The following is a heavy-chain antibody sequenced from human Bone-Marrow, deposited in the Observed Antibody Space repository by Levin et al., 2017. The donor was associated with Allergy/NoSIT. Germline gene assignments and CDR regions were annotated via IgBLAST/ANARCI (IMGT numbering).Heavy chain of an antibody. J-gene: IGHJ4*02. CDR1: GYTFTGYY. CDR3: ARDFYYYDTSGPLLDS. Sequence: ASVKVSCKASGYTFTGYYMHWVRQAPGQGLEWMGWMNPNSGVTTLARKFQGRVTLTRDTSTTTAYMELSSLTSDDTAIYYCARDFYYYDTSGPLLDSWGQGTLVTVSS. V-gene: IGHV1-2*02. CDR2: MNPNSGVT. D-gene: IGHD3-22*01.